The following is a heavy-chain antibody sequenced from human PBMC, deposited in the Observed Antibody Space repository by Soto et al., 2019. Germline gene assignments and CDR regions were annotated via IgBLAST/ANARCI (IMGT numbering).Heavy chain of an antibody. J-gene: IGHJ6*02. CDR2: ISYDGSNK. V-gene: IGHV3-30-3*01. CDR3: ARDFLIPSGYYYGMDV. CDR1: GFTFSSYA. Sequence: GGSLRLSCAASGFTFSSYAMHWVRQAPGKGLEWVAVISYDGSNKYYADSVKGRFTISRDNSKNTLYLQMNSLRAEDTAVYYCARDFLIPSGYYYGMDVWGQGTTVTVSS. D-gene: IGHD3-10*01.